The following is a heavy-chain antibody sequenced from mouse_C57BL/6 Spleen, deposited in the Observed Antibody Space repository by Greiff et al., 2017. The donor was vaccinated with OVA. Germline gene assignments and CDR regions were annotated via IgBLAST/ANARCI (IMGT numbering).Heavy chain of an antibody. CDR1: GFTFSDYG. CDR2: ISSGSSTI. V-gene: IGHV5-17*01. Sequence: DVMLVESGGGLVKPGGSLKLSCAASGFTFSDYGMHWVRQAPEKGLEWVAYISSGSSTIYYADTVKGRFTISRDNAKNTLFLQMTSLRSEDTAMYYCASSYYDYEGYAMDYWGQGTSVTVSS. D-gene: IGHD2-4*01. CDR3: ASSYYDYEGYAMDY. J-gene: IGHJ4*01.